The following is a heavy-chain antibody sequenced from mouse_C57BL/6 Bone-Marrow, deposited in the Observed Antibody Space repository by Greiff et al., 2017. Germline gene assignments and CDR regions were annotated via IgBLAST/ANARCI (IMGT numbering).Heavy chain of an antibody. D-gene: IGHD1-1*01. CDR3: ARPSVVADYAMDY. V-gene: IGHV5-16*01. CDR2: INYDGSST. Sequence: EVMLVESEGGLVQPGSSMKLSCTASGFTFSDYYMAWVRQVPEKGLEWVANINYDGSSTYYLDSLKSRFIISRDNAKNILYLQMSSLKSEDTATYYCARPSVVADYAMDYWGQGTSVTVSS. J-gene: IGHJ4*01. CDR1: GFTFSDYY.